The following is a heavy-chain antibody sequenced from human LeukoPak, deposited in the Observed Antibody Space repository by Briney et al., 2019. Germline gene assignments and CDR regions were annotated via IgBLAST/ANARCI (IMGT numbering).Heavy chain of an antibody. CDR3: AKDPSESYNYGYFDY. V-gene: IGHV3-23*01. J-gene: IGHJ4*02. D-gene: IGHD3-10*01. CDR1: GLILRSYA. CDR2: ISGSGGST. Sequence: GGSLRLSCAASGLILRSYAMSWVRQAPGKGLEWVSAISGSGGSTYYADSVKGRFTISRDNVKNTVYLQMNSLRVEDTAVHFCAKDPSESYNYGYFDYWGQGTLVTVSS.